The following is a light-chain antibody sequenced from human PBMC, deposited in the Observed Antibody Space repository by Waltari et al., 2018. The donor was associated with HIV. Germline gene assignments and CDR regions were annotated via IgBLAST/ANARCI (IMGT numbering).Light chain of an antibody. CDR1: SSDVGGYNY. V-gene: IGLV2-14*01. Sequence: QSALTQPASVSGSPGQSITISCPGTSSDVGGYNYVSWYQQPPGKAPKLMIYEVSNRPSGVSNRFSGSKSGNTASLTISGLQAEDEADYYCSSYTSSSVLFGGGTKVTVL. CDR3: SSYTSSSVL. J-gene: IGLJ2*01. CDR2: EVS.